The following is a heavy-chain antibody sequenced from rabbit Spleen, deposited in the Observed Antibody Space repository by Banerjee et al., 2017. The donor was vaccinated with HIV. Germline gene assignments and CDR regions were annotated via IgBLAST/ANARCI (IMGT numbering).Heavy chain of an antibody. J-gene: IGHJ3*01. CDR1: GFSFISGYD. CDR2: SYAGSSGST. CDR3: ARDTGTSFSTYGMDL. V-gene: IGHV1S40*01. Sequence: QSLEESGGGLVKPGASLTLTCKASGFSFISGYDMCWVRQAPGKGLEWIACSYAGSSGSTYSAIWAKGRFTISKTSSTTVTLQMTSLTAADTATYFCARDTGTSFSTYGMDLWGQGTLVTVS. D-gene: IGHD7-1*01.